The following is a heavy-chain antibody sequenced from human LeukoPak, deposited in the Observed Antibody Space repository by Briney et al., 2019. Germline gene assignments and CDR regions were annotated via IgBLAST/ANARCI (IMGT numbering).Heavy chain of an antibody. CDR1: GFSFSSYG. CDR2: IRYDGSKK. D-gene: IGHD1-14*01. CDR3: VKDNPLDY. V-gene: IGHV3-30*02. J-gene: IGHJ4*02. Sequence: PGGSLRLSCAASGFSFSSYGMYWVRQAPGKGLEWVAFIRYDGSKKYYADSVKGRFTISRDNSKNTLYLQMNSLRAEDTAVYFCVKDNPLDYWGQGTLVIVSS.